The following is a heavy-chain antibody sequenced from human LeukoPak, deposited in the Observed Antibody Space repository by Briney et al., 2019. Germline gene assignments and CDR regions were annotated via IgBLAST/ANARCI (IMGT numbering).Heavy chain of an antibody. CDR3: ARARNYDYVWGSYGGY. CDR2: INPNSGGT. V-gene: IGHV1-2*02. Sequence: ASVKVSCKASGYTFTGYYMHWVRQAPGQGLEWMGWINPNSGGTNYAQKFQGRVTMTRDTSISTAYMELSRLRSDDTAAYYCARARNYDYVWGSYGGYWGQGTLVTVSS. D-gene: IGHD3-16*01. CDR1: GYTFTGYY. J-gene: IGHJ4*02.